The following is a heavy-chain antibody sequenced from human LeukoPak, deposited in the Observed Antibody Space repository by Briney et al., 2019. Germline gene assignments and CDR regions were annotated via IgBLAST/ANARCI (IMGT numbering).Heavy chain of an antibody. D-gene: IGHD2-2*01. J-gene: IGHJ5*02. Sequence: SETLSLTCSVSGDSISSGGYYWSWIRQPPGRGLEWSGYLYSSGSTHYNPSLKCRVTISVDTSKHQFSLKLSSVTAADTDVYYCARVDIVVVPADLYNWFGPWGQGTLVTVSS. CDR3: ARVDIVVVPADLYNWFGP. CDR1: GDSISSGGYY. CDR2: LYSSGST. V-gene: IGHV4-31*03.